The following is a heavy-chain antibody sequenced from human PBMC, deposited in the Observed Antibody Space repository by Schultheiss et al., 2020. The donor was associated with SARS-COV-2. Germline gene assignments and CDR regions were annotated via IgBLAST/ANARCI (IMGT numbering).Heavy chain of an antibody. J-gene: IGHJ4*02. Sequence: GESLKISCAASGFTFTMYWMTWVRQAPGKGLEWVANIKQDGSEKHYVDSVKGRITISRDNAKNSVYLQMDSLRAEDTAVYYCAREGAVAGRGADFWGQGTLVTVSS. CDR3: AREGAVAGRGADF. D-gene: IGHD6-19*01. CDR1: GFTFTMYW. CDR2: IKQDGSEK. V-gene: IGHV3-7*01.